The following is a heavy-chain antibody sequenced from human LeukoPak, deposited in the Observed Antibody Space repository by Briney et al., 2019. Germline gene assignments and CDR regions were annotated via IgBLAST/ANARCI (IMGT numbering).Heavy chain of an antibody. CDR3: ARNRDFWSGYRGDFDY. CDR1: GFTFSSYW. Sequence: GGSLRLSCAASGFTFSSYWMSWVRQAPGKGLEWVANIKQDGSEKYYVDSVKGRFTISRDNAKNSLYLQMNSLRAEDTAVYYCARNRDFWSGYRGDFDYWGQGTLVTVSS. J-gene: IGHJ4*02. D-gene: IGHD3-3*01. CDR2: IKQDGSEK. V-gene: IGHV3-7*01.